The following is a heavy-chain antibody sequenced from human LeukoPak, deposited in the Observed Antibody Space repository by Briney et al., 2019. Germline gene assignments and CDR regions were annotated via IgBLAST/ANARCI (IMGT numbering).Heavy chain of an antibody. CDR1: GYSISSGYY. V-gene: IGHV4-38-2*02. Sequence: SETLSLTCTVSGYSISSGYYWGWIRQPPGMGLEWIGSIYHTGSTYYNPSLKSRVTISVDTSKNQFSLRLSSVTAADTAVYYCARVPSTNYYDSSGYWGYFDYWGQGTLVTVSS. CDR3: ARVPSTNYYDSSGYWGYFDY. D-gene: IGHD3-22*01. CDR2: IYHTGST. J-gene: IGHJ4*02.